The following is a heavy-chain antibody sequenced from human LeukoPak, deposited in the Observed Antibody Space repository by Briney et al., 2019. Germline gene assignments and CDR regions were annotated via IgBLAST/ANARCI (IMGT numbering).Heavy chain of an antibody. CDR3: ARAHTRVRRDYYYYYMDV. CDR2: MNPNSGNT. J-gene: IGHJ6*03. Sequence: GASVKVSCKASGYTFTSYDINLVRQATGQGLEWMGWMNPNSGNTGYAQKFQGRVTITRNTSISTAYMELSSLRSEDTAVYYCARAHTRVRRDYYYYYMDVWGKGTTVTVSS. D-gene: IGHD4/OR15-4a*01. V-gene: IGHV1-8*03. CDR1: GYTFTSYD.